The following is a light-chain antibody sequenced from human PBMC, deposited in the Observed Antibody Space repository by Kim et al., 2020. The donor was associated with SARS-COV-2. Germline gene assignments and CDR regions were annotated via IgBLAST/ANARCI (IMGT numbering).Light chain of an antibody. J-gene: IGKJ1*01. V-gene: IGKV3-15*01. CDR2: DSS. Sequence: LGDGAPLACRARQTIDRDLACYQQKPGQPPRLLIYDSSTRAPGVPARFHGSGSGTDFTLTINSLQSEDLAVYYCQHYNEWPPWTFGRGTKLEI. CDR1: QTIDRD. CDR3: QHYNEWPPWT.